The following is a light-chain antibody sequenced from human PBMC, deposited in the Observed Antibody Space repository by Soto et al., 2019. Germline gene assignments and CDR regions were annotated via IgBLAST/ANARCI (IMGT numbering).Light chain of an antibody. V-gene: IGKV3-20*01. CDR1: QSIISNF. J-gene: IGKJ2*01. Sequence: EIVLTQSPGTLSLSPGETASLSCWASQSIISNFLAWYQQRRGQPPRLLIYDSSRRASGIPARFTGSGSGTAFTLTISRVEAEDSAVYYCQQTFHSPMTFGQGTRLEI. CDR3: QQTFHSPMT. CDR2: DSS.